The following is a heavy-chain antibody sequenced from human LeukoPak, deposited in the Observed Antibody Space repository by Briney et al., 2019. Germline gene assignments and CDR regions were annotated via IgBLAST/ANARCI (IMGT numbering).Heavy chain of an antibody. V-gene: IGHV3-33*01. Sequence: PGGSLRLSCAASGFIFSSYGMHWVRQAPGKGLEWVAVIWYDGSNKYYADSVKGRFTISRHNSKNTLYLQMNSLRAEDTAVYYCAREKRDGYNSWFDPWGQETLVTVSS. CDR3: AREKRDGYNSWFDP. J-gene: IGHJ5*02. CDR2: IWYDGSNK. D-gene: IGHD5-24*01. CDR1: GFIFSSYG.